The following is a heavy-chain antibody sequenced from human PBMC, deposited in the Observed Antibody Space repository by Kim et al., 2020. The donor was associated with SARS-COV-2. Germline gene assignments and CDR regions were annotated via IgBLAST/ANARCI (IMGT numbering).Heavy chain of an antibody. Sequence: GGSLRLSCAASGFTFSRYGMHWVRQAPGKGLEWVALISYDGSSKYYADSVKGRFTISKDNSKNTLYLQMNSLRAEDTAVYYCAKGSGWNDGYRHTRFDYWGQGTLVTVSS. CDR2: ISYDGSSK. CDR1: GFTFSRYG. V-gene: IGHV3-30*18. J-gene: IGHJ4*02. D-gene: IGHD1-1*01. CDR3: AKGSGWNDGYRHTRFDY.